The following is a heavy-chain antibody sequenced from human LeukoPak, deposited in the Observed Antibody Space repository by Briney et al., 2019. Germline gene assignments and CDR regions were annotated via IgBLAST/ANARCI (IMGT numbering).Heavy chain of an antibody. CDR1: GGSISSYY. Sequence: TASETLSLTCTVSGGSISSYYWSWIRQPPGKGLEWIGYIYYSGSTNYNPSLKSRVTISVDTSKNQFSLKLSSVTAADTAVYYYARARVQLWSYGMDVWGQGTTVTVSS. V-gene: IGHV4-59*01. J-gene: IGHJ6*02. D-gene: IGHD5-18*01. CDR2: IYYSGST. CDR3: ARARVQLWSYGMDV.